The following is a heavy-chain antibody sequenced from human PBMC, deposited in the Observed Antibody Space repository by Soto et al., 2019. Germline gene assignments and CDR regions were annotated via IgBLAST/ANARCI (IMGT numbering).Heavy chain of an antibody. J-gene: IGHJ6*02. CDR1: GFNFNSYT. V-gene: IGHV3-21*01. CDR3: ARDCSGGSCYPGMDV. D-gene: IGHD2-15*01. CDR2: ISSSGYI. Sequence: EVQLVESGGGLVKPGGSLRLSCAASGFNFNSYTINWVRQAPGKRLEWLSSISSSGYIFSTDSVRGRFTISRDNAKNSMYLHIHSLRAEDTAVYFCARDCSGGSCYPGMDVWGQGTTVTVSS.